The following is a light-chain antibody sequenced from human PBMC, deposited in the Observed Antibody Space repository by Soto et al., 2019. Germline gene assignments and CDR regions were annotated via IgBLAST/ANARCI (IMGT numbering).Light chain of an antibody. CDR2: DVS. CDR3: SSYTSSSTRV. Sequence: QSVLTQPASVSGSPGQSITISCTGTSSVVGGYNYVSWYQQHPGKAPKLMIYDVSNRPSGVSNRFSGSKSGNTASLTISELQAEDEADYYCSSYTSSSTRVFGTGTKVTVL. CDR1: SSVVGGYNY. J-gene: IGLJ1*01. V-gene: IGLV2-14*01.